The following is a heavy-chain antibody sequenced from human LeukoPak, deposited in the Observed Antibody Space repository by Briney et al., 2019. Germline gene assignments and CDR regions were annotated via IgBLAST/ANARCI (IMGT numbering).Heavy chain of an antibody. D-gene: IGHD6-13*01. Sequence: PGGSLRLSCAASGFTFSGSAMHWVRQASGKGLEWVGRIRSKANSYATAYAASVKGRFTISRDDSKNTAYPQMNSLKTEDTAVYYCTRHTVAAGTKSVDYWGQGTLVTVSS. V-gene: IGHV3-73*01. CDR2: IRSKANSYAT. CDR1: GFTFSGSA. CDR3: TRHTVAAGTKSVDY. J-gene: IGHJ4*02.